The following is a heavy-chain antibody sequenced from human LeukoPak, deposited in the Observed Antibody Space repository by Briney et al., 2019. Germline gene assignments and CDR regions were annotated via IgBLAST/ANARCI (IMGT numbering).Heavy chain of an antibody. V-gene: IGHV1-69*05. CDR1: GVSGSSDA. J-gene: IGHJ4*02. Sequence: GAFAKGSWKESGVSGSSDALGGGRQVPEQRLEWMGRIIPIFGTANYVQKFQGRVTITTDESMSTDYMELSSLRAEDTAVYYWARAESGYSYGSYADWGQGTLVTVSS. D-gene: IGHD5-18*01. CDR2: IIPIFGTA. CDR3: ARAESGYSYGSYAD.